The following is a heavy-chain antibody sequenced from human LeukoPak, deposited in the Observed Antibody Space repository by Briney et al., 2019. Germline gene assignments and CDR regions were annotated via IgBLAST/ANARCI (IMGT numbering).Heavy chain of an antibody. CDR3: ARDQEGFTFGGGDAFDI. D-gene: IGHD3-16*01. CDR2: ISAYNGNT. Sequence: GASVKVSCKSSGYTFTTYGLSWVRQAPGQGLEWMGWISAYNGNTNYAQKLQGRVTMTTDTSTSTAYMELRSLRSDDTAVYYCARDQEGFTFGGGDAFDIWGQGTMVTVSS. J-gene: IGHJ3*02. CDR1: GYTFTTYG. V-gene: IGHV1-18*01.